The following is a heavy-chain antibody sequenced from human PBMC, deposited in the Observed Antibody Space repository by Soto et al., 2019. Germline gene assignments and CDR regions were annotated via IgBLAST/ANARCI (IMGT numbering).Heavy chain of an antibody. J-gene: IGHJ3*02. CDR1: GLTLSDNA. V-gene: IGHV3-64*01. CDR2: IDGGGRT. Sequence: EVQLVESGGGLVQPGGSLRLSCAASGLTLSDNAMHWVRQAPGKGLEYVAGIDGGGRTDYAKSVEGRFTISRDNAKNTLYLNMGRLKHVDMAVYYYARRYASGYDIWGQGTVVTVS. D-gene: IGHD3-10*01. CDR3: ARRYASGYDI.